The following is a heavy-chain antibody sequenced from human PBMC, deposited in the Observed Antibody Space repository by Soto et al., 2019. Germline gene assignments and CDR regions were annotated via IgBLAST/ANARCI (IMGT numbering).Heavy chain of an antibody. CDR3: ARLVVAVAGNGNWFDP. Sequence: TSETLSLTCTVSGGSISSNSYYWGWIRQPPGKGLEWIGSFYYSGSTYYNPSLKSRVTISVDTSKNQFSLKLSSVTAADTAVYYCARLVVAVAGNGNWFDPWGQGTLVTRLL. J-gene: IGHJ5*02. CDR1: GGSISSNSYY. D-gene: IGHD6-19*01. CDR2: FYYSGST. V-gene: IGHV4-39*01.